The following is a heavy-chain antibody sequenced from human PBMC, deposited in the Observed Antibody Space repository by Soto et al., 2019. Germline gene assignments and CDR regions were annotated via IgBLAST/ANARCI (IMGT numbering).Heavy chain of an antibody. CDR2: INPNSGGT. CDR3: ARDLVAVAGTISNGMDV. J-gene: IGHJ6*02. CDR1: GYTFTGYY. Sequence: QVQLVQSGAEVKKPGASVKVSCKASGYTFTGYYMHWVRQAPGQGLEWMGWINPNSGGTNYAQKFQGWATLTRDTSISTVYMELSRLRSNDTSMYYCARDLVAVAGTISNGMDVWGQGTTVTVAS. V-gene: IGHV1-2*04. D-gene: IGHD6-13*01.